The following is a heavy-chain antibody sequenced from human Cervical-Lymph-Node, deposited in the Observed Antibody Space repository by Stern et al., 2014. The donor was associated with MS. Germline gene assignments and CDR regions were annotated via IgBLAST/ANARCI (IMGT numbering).Heavy chain of an antibody. J-gene: IGHJ5*02. D-gene: IGHD4-17*01. CDR3: ARRVYGDYAAYQDL. CDR2: ISAYNGNT. V-gene: IGHV1-18*04. CDR1: GYTFTTYG. Sequence: QVQLGQSGSELKKPGASVKVSCKAYGYTFTTYGISWVRQAPGQGLERLGWISAYNGNTNYAQNLQGRVTMTTDTSTSTAYMDLRSLRPDDTAVYYCARRVYGDYAAYQDLWGQGTLVTVSS.